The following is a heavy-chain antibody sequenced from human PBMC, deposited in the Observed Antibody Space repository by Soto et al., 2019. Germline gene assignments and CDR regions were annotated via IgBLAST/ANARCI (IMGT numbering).Heavy chain of an antibody. CDR2: INPNSGGT. D-gene: IGHD2-8*01. Sequence: ASVKVSCKASGYTFTGYYMHWVRQAPGQGFEWMGWINPNSGGTNYAQKFQGWVTMTRDTSISTAYMELSRLRSDDTAVYYCAREGGVGCTNGVCYNDAFDIWGQGTMVTVSS. CDR3: AREGGVGCTNGVCYNDAFDI. CDR1: GYTFTGYY. V-gene: IGHV1-2*04. J-gene: IGHJ3*02.